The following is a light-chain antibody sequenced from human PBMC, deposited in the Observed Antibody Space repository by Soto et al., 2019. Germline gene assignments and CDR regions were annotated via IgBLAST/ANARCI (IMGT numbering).Light chain of an antibody. CDR3: SSYTSSSKV. V-gene: IGLV2-14*01. CDR1: SSDVGGYNY. J-gene: IGLJ1*01. Sequence: QSALTQPASVSGSPGQSITISCTGTSSDVGGYNYVSGYQQHPGKAPKLMIYDVSNRPSGVSNRFSGSKSGNTASLTISGLQAEDEADYYCSSYTSSSKVFGTGTKLTVL. CDR2: DVS.